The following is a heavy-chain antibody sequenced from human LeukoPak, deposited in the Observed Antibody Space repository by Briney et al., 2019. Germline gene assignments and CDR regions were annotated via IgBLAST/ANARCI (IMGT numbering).Heavy chain of an antibody. V-gene: IGHV4-59*12. CDR2: IYYSGST. CDR1: GGSISSYY. Sequence: IPSETLSLTCTVSGGSISSYYWSWIRQPPGKGLEWIGYIYYSGSTNYNPSLKSRVTISVDTSKNQFSLKRSSVTAADTAVYYCARDRAGGYFDYWGQGTLVTVSS. CDR3: ARDRAGGYFDY. D-gene: IGHD3-10*01. J-gene: IGHJ4*02.